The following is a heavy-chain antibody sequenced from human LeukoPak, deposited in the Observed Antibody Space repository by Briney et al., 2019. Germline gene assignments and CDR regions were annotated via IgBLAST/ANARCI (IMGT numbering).Heavy chain of an antibody. CDR3: AKDRPYDYVWGSYRLDGMDV. CDR2: ISYDGSNK. V-gene: IGHV3-30*18. CDR1: GFTFSSYG. D-gene: IGHD3-16*02. Sequence: PGGSLRLSCAASGFTFSSYGMHWVRQAPGKGLEWVAVISYDGSNKYYADFVKGRFIISRDNSKNTLYLQMNSPRAEDTAVYYCAKDRPYDYVWGSYRLDGMDVWGQGTTVTVSS. J-gene: IGHJ6*02.